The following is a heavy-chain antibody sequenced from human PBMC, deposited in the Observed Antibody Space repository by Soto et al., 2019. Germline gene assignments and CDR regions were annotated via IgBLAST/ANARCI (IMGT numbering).Heavy chain of an antibody. CDR2: ININRGDA. V-gene: IGHV1-18*01. J-gene: IGHJ4*01. Sequence: ASVKVSCKASGHTSTHNGISWVRRAPGQGLEWMGWININRGDANHAPKFQGRVTLTTDTSTTTAYMELRSLRLDDTAVYFCATDDMNRGRFDYWGHGTLVTVSS. CDR1: GHTSTHNG. CDR3: ATDDMNRGRFDY.